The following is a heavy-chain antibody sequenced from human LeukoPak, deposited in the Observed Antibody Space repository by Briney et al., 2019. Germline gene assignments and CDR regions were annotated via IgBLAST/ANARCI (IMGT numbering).Heavy chain of an antibody. CDR2: IIPILGIA. D-gene: IGHD1-26*01. CDR1: GGTFSSYA. Sequence: ASVKVSCKASGGTFSSYAISWVRQAPGQGLEWMGRIIPILGIANYAQKFQGRVTITADKSTSTAYMELSSLRSEDTAVYYCERDEASGSYFDYWGQGTLVTVSS. J-gene: IGHJ4*02. V-gene: IGHV1-69*04. CDR3: ERDEASGSYFDY.